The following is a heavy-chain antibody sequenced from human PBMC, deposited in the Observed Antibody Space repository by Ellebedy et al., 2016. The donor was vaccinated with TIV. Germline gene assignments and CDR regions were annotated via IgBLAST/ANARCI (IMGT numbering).Heavy chain of an antibody. CDR2: LNHSGST. V-gene: IGHV4-34*01. D-gene: IGHD3-16*01. J-gene: IGHJ6*02. CDR3: ASGIPLRLDV. CDR1: GGSFSGYY. Sequence: MPSETLSLTCAVYGGSFSGYYWSWIPQHPGKGLEWIGELNHSGSTNYNPSLKSRFTISVDTSKNQFSLKLSSVPAADTAVYYCASGIPLRLDVWGQGTTVTVSS.